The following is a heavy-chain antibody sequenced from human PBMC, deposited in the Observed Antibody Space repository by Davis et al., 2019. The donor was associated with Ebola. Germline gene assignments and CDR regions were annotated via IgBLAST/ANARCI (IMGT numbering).Heavy chain of an antibody. V-gene: IGHV4-39*01. J-gene: IGHJ6*02. Sequence: GSLRLSCTVSGDTISNYYWGWIRQPPGKGLEWIGSIYYSGSTYYNPSLKSRVTISVDTSKNQFSLKLSSVTAADTAVYYCARRMDVWGQGTTVTVSS. CDR3: ARRMDV. CDR2: IYYSGST. CDR1: GDTISNYY.